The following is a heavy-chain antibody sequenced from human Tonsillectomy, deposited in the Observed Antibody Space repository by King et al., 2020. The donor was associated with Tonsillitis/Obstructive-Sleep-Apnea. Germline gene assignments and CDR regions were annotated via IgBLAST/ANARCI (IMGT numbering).Heavy chain of an antibody. V-gene: IGHV1-69*09. D-gene: IGHD3-16*01. CDR1: GGTFSSYA. Sequence: QLVQSGAEVKKPGSSVKVSCKASGGTFSSYAISWVRQAPGQGLEWMGRIIPILGITNHAQTFQGRVTVTADKSTNTAYMGMSSLRSEDTAVYYCASQQWGGVYYYFYMAGWGSGTTVTASS. J-gene: IGHJ6*03. CDR2: IIPILGIT. CDR3: ASQQWGGVYYYFYMAG.